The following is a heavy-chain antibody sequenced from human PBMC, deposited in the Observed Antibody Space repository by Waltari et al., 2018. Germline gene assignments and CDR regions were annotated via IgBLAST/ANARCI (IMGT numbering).Heavy chain of an antibody. J-gene: IGHJ4*02. CDR1: VGSISRSIYY. CDR2: IYYSGST. V-gene: IGHV4-39*07. Sequence: QLHLQESAPGLVHPSDTLFLDCTLPVGSISRSIYYWRLVRHPTGKGLEWIGSIYYSGSTYYNTSLNRPVKIPVDTSKNTFSLQFSFVTAADTAVYSSARERPLVTDEVRDDYWGQGTLVTVSS. CDR3: ARERPLVTDEVRDDY. D-gene: IGHD6-13*01.